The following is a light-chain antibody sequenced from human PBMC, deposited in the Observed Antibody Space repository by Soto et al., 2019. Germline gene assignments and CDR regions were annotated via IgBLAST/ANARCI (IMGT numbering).Light chain of an antibody. V-gene: IGKV3-20*01. CDR1: QSVSSSF. CDR3: QQYGSSPALT. Sequence: EVVLTQSPGTLSLSPGGRATLSCRASQSVSSSFLAWYQQKPGQAPRLLIYGASSRATGIPDRFSGSGSGRDFTRTINRLVPEDFAVYYCQQYGSSPALTFGGGTKVEIK. CDR2: GAS. J-gene: IGKJ4*01.